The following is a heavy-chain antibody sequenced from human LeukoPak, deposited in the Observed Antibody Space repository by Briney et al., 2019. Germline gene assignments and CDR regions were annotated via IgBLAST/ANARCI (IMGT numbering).Heavy chain of an antibody. Sequence: GGPLRLPCPASGFTSSDYSMTWTRRAPGKGREWVSYISSSGSTIYYADSVKGRFISSSDNDKNSLYLQMNSRRAEDTAVYYCARDNGWLLRYYYYGMDVWGQGTTVTVSS. J-gene: IGHJ6*02. CDR2: ISSSGSTI. D-gene: IGHD3-22*01. CDR1: GFTSSDYS. V-gene: IGHV3-11*01. CDR3: ARDNGWLLRYYYYGMDV.